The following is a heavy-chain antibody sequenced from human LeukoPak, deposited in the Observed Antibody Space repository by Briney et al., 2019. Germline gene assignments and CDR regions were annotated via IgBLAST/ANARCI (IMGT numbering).Heavy chain of an antibody. D-gene: IGHD2-21*02. CDR2: IYYSGST. CDR1: GGSISSGGYS. V-gene: IGHV4-61*08. J-gene: IGHJ4*02. Sequence: SETLSLTCAVSGGSISSGGYSWSWIRQPPGKGLEWIGYIYYSGSTNYNPSLKSRVTISVDTSKNQFSLKLSSVTAADTAVYYCARASLYCGGDCYSSSYWGQGTLVTVSS. CDR3: ARASLYCGGDCYSSSY.